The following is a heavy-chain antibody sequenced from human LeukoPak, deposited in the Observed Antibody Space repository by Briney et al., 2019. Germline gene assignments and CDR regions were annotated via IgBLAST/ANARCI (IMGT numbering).Heavy chain of an antibody. J-gene: IGHJ3*02. Sequence: GASLRLSCAASGFTFNTYVMSWVRQAPGKGLEWVSAISSSGGSSYNVGSVKGRFTISRDTSKNTLYFQMNSLRAEDTAVYYCAREEGIVVVRDFFDMWGQGTLVTVS. CDR2: ISSSGGSS. V-gene: IGHV3-23*01. CDR3: AREEGIVVVRDFFDM. CDR1: GFTFNTYV. D-gene: IGHD3-22*01.